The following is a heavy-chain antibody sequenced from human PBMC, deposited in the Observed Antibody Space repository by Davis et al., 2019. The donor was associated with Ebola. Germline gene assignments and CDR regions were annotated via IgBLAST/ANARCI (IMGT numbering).Heavy chain of an antibody. D-gene: IGHD1-26*01. V-gene: IGHV3-64*01. J-gene: IGHJ4*02. CDR2: ISSNGGST. CDR1: GFTFSSYA. CDR3: ARDQEKWELRLPGY. Sequence: GESLKISCAASGFTFSSYAMHWVRQASGKGLEYVSAISSNGGSTYYANSVKGRFTISRDNSKNTLYLQMGSLRAEDMAVYYCARDQEKWELRLPGYWGQGTLVTVSS.